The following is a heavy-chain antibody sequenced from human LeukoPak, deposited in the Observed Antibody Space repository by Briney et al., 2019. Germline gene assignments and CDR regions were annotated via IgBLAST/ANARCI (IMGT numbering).Heavy chain of an antibody. CDR2: IKQDGSEK. D-gene: IGHD6-6*01. CDR3: ARDGLAARGGYYYYLHV. CDR1: GFTFSSYW. J-gene: IGHJ6*03. V-gene: IGHV3-7*01. Sequence: PGGSLRLSCAASGFTFSSYWMSWVRQAPGKGLEWVANIKQDGSEKYYVDSVKGRFTISRDNAKNSLYLQMNSLRAEDTAVYYCARDGLAARGGYYYYLHVWGKGTTVTVSS.